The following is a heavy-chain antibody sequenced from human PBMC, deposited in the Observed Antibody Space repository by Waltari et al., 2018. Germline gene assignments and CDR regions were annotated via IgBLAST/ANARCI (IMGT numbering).Heavy chain of an antibody. CDR1: GDTFSGYA. CDR3: VRTYCSSASCLYLDV. CDR2: SVPIFGRI. V-gene: IGHV1-69*01. J-gene: IGHJ6*03. D-gene: IGHD2-2*01. Sequence: QALLVQSETEMKKPGSTVKVSCKASGDTFSGYAFSWVGQAPGKGHEWMGVSVPIFGRIHYAEKFQGRVIITADEVTTTVYMELSSLRYQDTAVYYCVRTYCSSASCLYLDVWGMGTTVIVSS.